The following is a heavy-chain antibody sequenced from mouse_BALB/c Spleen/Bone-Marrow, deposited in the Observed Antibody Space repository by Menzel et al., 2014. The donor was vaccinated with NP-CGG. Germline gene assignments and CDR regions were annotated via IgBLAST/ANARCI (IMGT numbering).Heavy chain of an antibody. J-gene: IGHJ3*01. CDR1: GYTFTNYW. D-gene: IGHD4-1*01. CDR2: IDPNTYYT. Sequence: QVQLQQSRAELAKPGASVKMSCKASGYTFTNYWMHWVKQRPGQGLEWIGYIDPNTYYTRYNQKFKDKATLTAHKSSSTAYLQLSSLTSEDSAVYYCARYWDAYWGQGTLVTVSA. CDR3: ARYWDAY. V-gene: IGHV1-7*01.